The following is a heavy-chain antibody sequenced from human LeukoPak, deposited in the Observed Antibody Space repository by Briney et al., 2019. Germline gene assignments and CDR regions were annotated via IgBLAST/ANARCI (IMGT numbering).Heavy chain of an antibody. J-gene: IGHJ5*02. D-gene: IGHD2/OR15-2a*01. CDR3: ARPLGSLKEYWWFDP. V-gene: IGHV1-2*02. Sequence: ASVKVSCTASGYSFSDFYIHWLRQVPGQGLEWLGWINPNSGGTNFAQYFQGRVTMTRDTSTSTVYMELSSLRSDDTAVYYCARPLGSLKEYWWFDPWGQGTLVTVSS. CDR2: INPNSGGT. CDR1: GYSFSDFY.